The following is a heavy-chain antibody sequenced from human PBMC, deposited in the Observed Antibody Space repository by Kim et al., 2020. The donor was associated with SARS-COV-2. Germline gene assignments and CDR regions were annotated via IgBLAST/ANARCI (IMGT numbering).Heavy chain of an antibody. V-gene: IGHV4-39*02. Sequence: SETLSLTCTVSGGSSTISSYFWVWIRQPPGKGLEWIGSVYYSGSTYYNPSLKSRVTISVDTSKDHFSLKLSSVTAADTAVYYCARRSSTLWYFDLWGRGTLVTVSS. J-gene: IGHJ2*01. D-gene: IGHD2-2*01. CDR3: ARRSSTLWYFDL. CDR1: GGSSTISSYF. CDR2: VYYSGST.